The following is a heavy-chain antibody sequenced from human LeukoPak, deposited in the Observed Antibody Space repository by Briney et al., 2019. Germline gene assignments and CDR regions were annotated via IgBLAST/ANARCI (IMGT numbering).Heavy chain of an antibody. CDR1: GGSISSGGYY. J-gene: IGHJ2*01. CDR2: SCYSGST. Sequence: SETLCLTCTVSGGSISSGGYYWSWNRQPPGKGRVWSSNSCYSGSTYYHPSLKSRVTISVDTSKNQFYLKLSSVTAADTAVYYCARGVVYDFWSGYYTNWYFDLWGRGTLVTVSS. D-gene: IGHD3-3*01. CDR3: ARGVVYDFWSGYYTNWYFDL. V-gene: IGHV4-39*01.